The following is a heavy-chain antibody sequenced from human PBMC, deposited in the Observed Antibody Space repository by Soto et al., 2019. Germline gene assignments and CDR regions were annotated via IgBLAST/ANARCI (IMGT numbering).Heavy chain of an antibody. CDR1: GFTFSSYS. Sequence: PGGSLRLSCAASGFTFSSYSMNWVRQVPGKGLEWVSSISSSSSYIYYADSVKGRFTISRDNAKNSLYLQMNSLRAEDTAVYYCASIPADSGYDYLKTNWGQGTLVTVSS. J-gene: IGHJ4*02. CDR3: ASIPADSGYDYLKTN. CDR2: ISSSSSYI. V-gene: IGHV3-21*01. D-gene: IGHD5-12*01.